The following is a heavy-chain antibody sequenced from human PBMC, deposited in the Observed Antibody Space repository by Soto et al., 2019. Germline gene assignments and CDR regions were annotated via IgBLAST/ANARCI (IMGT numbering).Heavy chain of an antibody. CDR3: ARKGYSGYDYVDY. CDR1: GGSISSYY. D-gene: IGHD5-12*01. V-gene: IGHV4-59*01. J-gene: IGHJ4*02. Sequence: SETLSLTCTVSGGSISSYYWSWIRQPPGKGLEWIGYIYYSGSTNYNPSLKSRVTISVDTSKNQFSLKLSSVTAADTAVYYCARKGYSGYDYVDYWGQGTLVTVSS. CDR2: IYYSGST.